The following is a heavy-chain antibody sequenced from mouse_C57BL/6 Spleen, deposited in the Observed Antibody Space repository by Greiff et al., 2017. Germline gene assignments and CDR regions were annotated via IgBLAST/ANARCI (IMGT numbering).Heavy chain of an antibody. CDR1: GYAFSSSW. D-gene: IGHD1-3*01. V-gene: IGHV1-82*01. CDR2: IYPGDGDT. CDR3: ARYILRGECFDV. J-gene: IGHJ2*01. Sequence: VQLQQSGPELVKPGASVKISCKASGYAFSSSWMNWVKQRPGKGLEWIGRIYPGDGDTNYNGKFKGKATLTADKSSSTAYMQLSSLTSEDSAVYFCARYILRGECFDVWGKGTTLTVSS.